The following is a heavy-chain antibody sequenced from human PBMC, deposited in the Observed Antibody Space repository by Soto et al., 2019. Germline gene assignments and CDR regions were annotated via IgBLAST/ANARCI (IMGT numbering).Heavy chain of an antibody. CDR1: GFTFDDYG. D-gene: IGHD1-26*01. V-gene: IGHV3-20*04. J-gene: IGHJ4*02. CDR2: INWNGGST. Sequence: GGSLRLSCAASGFTFDDYGMSWVRQAPGKGLEWVSGINWNGGSTGYADSVKGRFTISRDNAKNSLYLQMNSLRAEDTALYYCARVNSPRFELLLDYWGQGTLVTVSS. CDR3: ARVNSPRFELLLDY.